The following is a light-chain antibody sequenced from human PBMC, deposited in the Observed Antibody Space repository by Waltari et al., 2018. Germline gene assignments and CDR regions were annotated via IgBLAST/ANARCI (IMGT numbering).Light chain of an antibody. CDR2: KVS. CDR3: IQGTHWPWT. J-gene: IGKJ1*01. Sequence: DVAMTQSPLSLPVTLGQPASISCRSSQGLVSSDGNTYFNWFQHRPGQAPRRLLYKVSNRDSGVPDRFSGSGSGTDFTLRISRVEAEDVGVYYCIQGTHWPWTFGQGTKVEIK. V-gene: IGKV2-30*01. CDR1: QGLVSSDGNTY.